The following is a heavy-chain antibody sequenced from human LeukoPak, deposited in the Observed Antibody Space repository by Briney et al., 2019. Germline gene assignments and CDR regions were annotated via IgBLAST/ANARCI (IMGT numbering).Heavy chain of an antibody. D-gene: IGHD2/OR15-2a*01. Sequence: GGSLRLSCAASGFTFSSYWMHWVRQAPGKGLEWVSRINSDGSGTSYADSVKGRFTISRDNARNSLHLQMDNLRAEDTGVYYCARDFYDGFALDYWGQGTLVTVSS. V-gene: IGHV3-74*01. CDR1: GFTFSSYW. J-gene: IGHJ4*02. CDR3: ARDFYDGFALDY. CDR2: INSDGSGT.